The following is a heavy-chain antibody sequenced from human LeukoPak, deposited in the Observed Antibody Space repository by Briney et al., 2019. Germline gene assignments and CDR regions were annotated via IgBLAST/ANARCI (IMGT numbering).Heavy chain of an antibody. D-gene: IGHD3-9*01. Sequence: SETLSLTCSVSGYSISSDYYWGWIRQPPGKGLEWIGIFYHSGSTYYNPSLKSRVTISGDTSKNQISLKVTSVTAADTAVYYCVRGTGYPYYFDYWGQGTLVTVSS. V-gene: IGHV4-38-2*02. CDR3: VRGTGYPYYFDY. J-gene: IGHJ4*02. CDR1: GYSISSDYY. CDR2: FYHSGST.